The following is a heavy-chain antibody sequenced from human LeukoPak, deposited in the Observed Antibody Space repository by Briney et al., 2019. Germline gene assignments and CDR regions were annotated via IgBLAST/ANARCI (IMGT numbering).Heavy chain of an antibody. CDR3: ARGYSSGWFRKYYFDY. Sequence: GGSLRLSCAASGFTFSSYWMHWVRQAPGKGLVWVSRINSDGSSTSYADSVKGRFTISRDNAKNTLYLQMNSLRAEDMAVYYCARGYSSGWFRKYYFDYWGQGTLVTVSS. D-gene: IGHD6-19*01. V-gene: IGHV3-74*01. CDR2: INSDGSST. J-gene: IGHJ4*02. CDR1: GFTFSSYW.